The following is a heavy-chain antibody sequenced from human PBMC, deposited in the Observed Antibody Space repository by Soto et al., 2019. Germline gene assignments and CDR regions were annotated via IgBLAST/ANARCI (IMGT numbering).Heavy chain of an antibody. J-gene: IGHJ4*02. CDR2: IYYSGST. D-gene: IGHD3-10*01. CDR1: GGSVVSGSYC. V-gene: IGHV4-61*01. Sequence: SETLSLTCTVSGGSVVSGSYCCVWIRQPPGKGLEWIGYIYYSGSTNYNPSLKSRVTISVDTSKNQFSLKLSSVTAADTAVYYCARVPHSLWFGETPYWGQGTLVTVSS. CDR3: ARVPHSLWFGETPY.